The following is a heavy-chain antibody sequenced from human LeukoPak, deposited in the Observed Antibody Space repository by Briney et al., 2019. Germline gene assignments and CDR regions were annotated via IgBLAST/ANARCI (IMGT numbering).Heavy chain of an antibody. CDR3: ARDLAVAGTSYYYYMDV. V-gene: IGHV1-18*01. Sequence: ASVKVSCKASGYTFTSYGISWVRQSPGQGLEGMGWISAYNGNTNYAQKLQGRVTMTTDTSTSTAYMELRSLRSDDTAVYYCARDLAVAGTSYYYYMDVWGKGTTVTVSS. CDR2: ISAYNGNT. CDR1: GYTFTSYG. J-gene: IGHJ6*03. D-gene: IGHD6-19*01.